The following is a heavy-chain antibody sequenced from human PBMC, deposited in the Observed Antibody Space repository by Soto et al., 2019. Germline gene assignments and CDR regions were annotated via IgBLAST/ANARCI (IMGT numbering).Heavy chain of an antibody. CDR1: GGCISSSSYS. J-gene: IGHJ6*02. CDR2: IYYSGIT. Sequence: EPLSLTFTVSGGCISSSSYSWGWIRQPPGKGLEWIGSIYYSGITYYNPSLKSRVTISVDTSKNQFSLKLSSVTAADTAVYYCARGLPLRTYYYYGMDVWGQGTTVTVSS. V-gene: IGHV4-39*01. CDR3: ARGLPLRTYYYYGMDV. D-gene: IGHD3-16*01.